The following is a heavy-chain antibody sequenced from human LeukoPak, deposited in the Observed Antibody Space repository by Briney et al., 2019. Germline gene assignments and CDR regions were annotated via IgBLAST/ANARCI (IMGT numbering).Heavy chain of an antibody. CDR2: INLNGDTK. J-gene: IGHJ4*02. CDR1: GFSVSSYG. CDR3: AQGYSSGWFPN. D-gene: IGHD6-19*01. V-gene: IGHV3-23*01. Sequence: GGSLRLSCAVSGFSVSSYGMSWVRQAPGKGLEWISAINLNGDTKYYADSVKGRITISRDHSENTLYLHMNSLRTEDTAVYYCAQGYSSGWFPNWGQGSLVSVSS.